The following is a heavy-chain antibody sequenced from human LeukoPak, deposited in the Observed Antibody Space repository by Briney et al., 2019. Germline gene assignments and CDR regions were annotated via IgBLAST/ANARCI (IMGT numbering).Heavy chain of an antibody. Sequence: PGRSLRLSCAASGFRFDDYAMHWVRQAPGKGLEWVSGISWNSGTLAYADSVKGRFTISRDNARNTLYLQMDSLRVDDTAIYYCAKFSRVQSSFWGQGTLVTVSS. CDR1: GFRFDDYA. D-gene: IGHD4/OR15-4a*01. J-gene: IGHJ4*02. CDR2: ISWNSGTL. V-gene: IGHV3-9*01. CDR3: AKFSRVQSSF.